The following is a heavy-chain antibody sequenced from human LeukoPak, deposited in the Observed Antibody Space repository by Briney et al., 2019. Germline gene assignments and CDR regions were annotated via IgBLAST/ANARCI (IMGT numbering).Heavy chain of an antibody. D-gene: IGHD6-13*01. Sequence: GGSLRLSCAVSGFTFSSYSMNWVRQAPGKGLEWVSSITATSSYIYYADSLRGRFTISRDNAKNSLYLQMSRLRAEDTAVYYCARPAAAIPPYWGQGPLVTVSS. CDR2: ITATSSYI. V-gene: IGHV3-21*01. CDR1: GFTFSSYS. J-gene: IGHJ4*02. CDR3: ARPAAAIPPY.